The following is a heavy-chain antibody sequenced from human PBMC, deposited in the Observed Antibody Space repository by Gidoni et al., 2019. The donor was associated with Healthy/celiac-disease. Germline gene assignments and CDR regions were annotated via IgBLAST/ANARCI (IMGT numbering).Heavy chain of an antibody. J-gene: IGHJ4*02. CDR2: ISWNSGSI. Sequence: EVQLVESGGGLVQPGRSLRLSCAASGFTFDDYAMHWVRQAPGKGLEWVSGISWNSGSIGYADSVKGRFTISRDNAKNSLYLQMNSLRAEDTALYYCAKDIGFIAVAGTSYYFDYWGQGTLVTVSS. D-gene: IGHD6-19*01. V-gene: IGHV3-9*01. CDR3: AKDIGFIAVAGTSYYFDY. CDR1: GFTFDDYA.